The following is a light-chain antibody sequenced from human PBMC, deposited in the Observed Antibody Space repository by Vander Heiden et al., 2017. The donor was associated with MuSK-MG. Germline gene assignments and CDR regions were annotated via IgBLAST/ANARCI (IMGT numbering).Light chain of an antibody. Sequence: EIVLTQSPGTLSLSPGERATLSCRASQSVSSSYLAWYQPKPGQAPRLLIYGASIRATGIPDRFSGRASATDFTLTISMLDPEDFAVYYSQQEGSSPWTFGQGTKVELK. J-gene: IGKJ1*01. CDR1: QSVSSSY. V-gene: IGKV3-20*01. CDR2: GAS. CDR3: QQEGSSPWT.